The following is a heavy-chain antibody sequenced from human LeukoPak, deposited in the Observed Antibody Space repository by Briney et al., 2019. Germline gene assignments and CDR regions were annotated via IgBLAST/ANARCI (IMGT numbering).Heavy chain of an antibody. CDR2: INHSGST. D-gene: IGHD1-26*01. CDR1: GGSFSGYY. J-gene: IGHJ6*03. CDR3: ASSRGVGATTPYYYYYMDV. V-gene: IGHV4-34*01. Sequence: SETLSLTCAVYGGSFSGYYWSWIRQPPGKGLEWIGEINHSGSTNYNPSLKSRVTISVDTSKNQFSLKLSSVTAADTAVYYCASSRGVGATTPYYYYYMDVWGKGTTVTVSS.